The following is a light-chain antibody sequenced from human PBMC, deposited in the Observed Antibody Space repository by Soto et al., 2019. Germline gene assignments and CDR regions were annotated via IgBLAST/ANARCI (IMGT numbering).Light chain of an antibody. Sequence: QSALTQPASVSGSPGQSITISCTGTSSDVSGYNYVSWYQQHPGKAPKLMIYDVSNRPSGVSNRFSGSKSGNTASLTISGLHAEDEADYYCSSYTSSSLFVFGTRTKLTVL. J-gene: IGLJ1*01. V-gene: IGLV2-14*01. CDR2: DVS. CDR3: SSYTSSSLFV. CDR1: SSDVSGYNY.